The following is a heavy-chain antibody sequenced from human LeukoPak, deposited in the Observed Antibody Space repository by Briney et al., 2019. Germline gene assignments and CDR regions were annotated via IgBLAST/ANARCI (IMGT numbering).Heavy chain of an antibody. CDR2: INPNSGAT. Sequence: ASVKVSCEASGYTFTGYYLHWIRQAPGQGLEWVGRINPNSGATNYAQKFQGRVTMTRDTSTKTAYMELRRLRSDDTAVYYCARDMGPYYDFWSGYRRDAFDIWGQGTMVTVSS. V-gene: IGHV1-2*06. CDR3: ARDMGPYYDFWSGYRRDAFDI. J-gene: IGHJ3*02. CDR1: GYTFTGYY. D-gene: IGHD3-3*01.